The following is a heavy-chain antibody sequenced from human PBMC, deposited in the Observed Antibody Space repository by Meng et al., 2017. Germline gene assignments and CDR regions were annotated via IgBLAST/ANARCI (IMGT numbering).Heavy chain of an antibody. J-gene: IGHJ4*02. D-gene: IGHD3-10*01. V-gene: IGHV1-2*06. CDR2: IDPRSGDT. Sequence: QVRLGHVGAEVEHPGASVKVSCKPSGYTFTAYWLHWVRQAPGQGLDWMGRIDPRSGDTQYAQKFQGRVTMTRDTSISTAYMELSRLRSDDTAVYYCARGLYGSGSPREYFDYWGQGTLVTVSS. CDR3: ARGLYGSGSPREYFDY. CDR1: GYTFTAYW.